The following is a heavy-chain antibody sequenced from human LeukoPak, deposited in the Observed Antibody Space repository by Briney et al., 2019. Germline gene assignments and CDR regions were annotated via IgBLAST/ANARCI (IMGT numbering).Heavy chain of an antibody. J-gene: IGHJ6*02. D-gene: IGHD3-10*01. V-gene: IGHV4-59*01. CDR1: GGSMSGFF. CDR3: ARTSRHFHGSGTNLTPWPAGMDV. CDR2: IYFSGRST. Sequence: SETLSLTCTVSGGSMSGFFWSWIRQPPGRELEWIGSIYFSGRSTKYNPSLKSRATIAVDTSKRQFSLNLDSATAADTAVYYCARTSRHFHGSGTNLTPWPAGMDVWGQGTTVTVSS.